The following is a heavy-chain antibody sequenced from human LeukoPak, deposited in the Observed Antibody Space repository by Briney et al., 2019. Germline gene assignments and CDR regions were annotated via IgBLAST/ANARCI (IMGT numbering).Heavy chain of an antibody. D-gene: IGHD3-10*01. Sequence: QPGGSLRLSCAASGFTFSSHEMNWVRQAPGKGLEWVSYISSSGSTIYYADSVKGRFTISRDNAKNSLYLQMNSLRAEDTAVYYCARDPESMVRGWFDPWGQGTLVTVSP. CDR2: ISSSGSTI. CDR1: GFTFSSHE. J-gene: IGHJ5*02. CDR3: ARDPESMVRGWFDP. V-gene: IGHV3-48*03.